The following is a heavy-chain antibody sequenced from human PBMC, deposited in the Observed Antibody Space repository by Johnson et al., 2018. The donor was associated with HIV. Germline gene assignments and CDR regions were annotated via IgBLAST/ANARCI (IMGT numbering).Heavy chain of an antibody. J-gene: IGHJ3*02. V-gene: IGHV3-13*01. D-gene: IGHD2-2*01. Sequence: VQLVESGGGLVQPGGSLRLSCAASGFTFSSYDMHWVRQATGKGLEWVSAIGTAGDTYYPGSVKGRFTISSENAKNSLYLQMNSLRSDDTAVYYCAIPRIGVLPAGAFDIWGPGTMVTVSS. CDR3: AIPRIGVLPAGAFDI. CDR2: IGTAGDT. CDR1: GFTFSSYD.